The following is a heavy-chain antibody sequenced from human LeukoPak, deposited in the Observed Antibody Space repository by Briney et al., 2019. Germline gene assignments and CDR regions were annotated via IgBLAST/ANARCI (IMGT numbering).Heavy chain of an antibody. D-gene: IGHD4-17*01. Sequence: QSGRSLRLSCAASGFTFSNYAMSWVRQAPGKGLEWVSGISGSGGSIYYTDSVKGRFTISRDNSKNTLYLQMNSLRAEDTAVYYCAKGTQPYGDYFPWGQGTLVTVSS. J-gene: IGHJ5*02. V-gene: IGHV3-23*01. CDR1: GFTFSNYA. CDR3: AKGTQPYGDYFP. CDR2: ISGSGGSI.